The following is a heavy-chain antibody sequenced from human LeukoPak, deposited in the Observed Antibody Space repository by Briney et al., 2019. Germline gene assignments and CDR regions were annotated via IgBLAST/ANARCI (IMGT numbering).Heavy chain of an antibody. CDR3: ARDEQWLGQYYFDY. CDR2: INPNSGGT. D-gene: IGHD6-19*01. Sequence: GASVKVSCKASGYTFTGYYMHWVRQAPGQGLEWMGRINPNSGGTNYAQKFQGRVTMTRDTSISTAYMELSRPRSDDTAVYYCARDEQWLGQYYFDYWGQGTLVTVSS. J-gene: IGHJ4*02. CDR1: GYTFTGYY. V-gene: IGHV1-2*06.